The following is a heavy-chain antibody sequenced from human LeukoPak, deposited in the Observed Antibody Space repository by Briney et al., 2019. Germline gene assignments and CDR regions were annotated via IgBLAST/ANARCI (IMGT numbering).Heavy chain of an antibody. CDR2: IHPTDSDT. D-gene: IGHD1-14*01. V-gene: IGHV5-51*01. CDR1: GYRFTNYW. Sequence: GESLKISCKGSGYRFTNYWIGWVRQMPGKGLEWMGIIHPTDSDTRYSPSFQGQVTISTDRSINTAYLQWSSLKASDTAIYYCARHSSSLKPFDSWGQGTLVTVSS. J-gene: IGHJ4*02. CDR3: ARHSSSLKPFDS.